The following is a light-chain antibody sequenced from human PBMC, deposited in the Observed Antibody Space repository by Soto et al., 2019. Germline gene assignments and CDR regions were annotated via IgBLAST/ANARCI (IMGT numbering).Light chain of an antibody. Sequence: DIQMTQSPSSLSASVGGRVTITCRASQSISKYVNWYQQKPGKAPKPLIYAASSLQSGVPSRFSGSGSGTDFTLTITTLQPEEFATYYCQQSHNTWTFGQGTKVDIK. J-gene: IGKJ1*01. CDR1: QSISKY. CDR2: AAS. V-gene: IGKV1-39*01. CDR3: QQSHNTWT.